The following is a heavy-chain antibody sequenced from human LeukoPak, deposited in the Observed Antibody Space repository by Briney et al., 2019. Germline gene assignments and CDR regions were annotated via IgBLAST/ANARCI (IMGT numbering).Heavy chain of an antibody. CDR1: GGSISGYY. CDR2: IYSSGST. CDR3: ARGHLPTFYYYMDV. Sequence: SETLSLTCTVSGGSISGYYWSWIRQPAGKGLEWIGRIYSSGSTNYNPSLKSRATMSVDTSKNQFSLRLSSVTAADTAVYYCARGHLPTFYYYMDVWGKGTTVTVSS. J-gene: IGHJ6*03. V-gene: IGHV4-4*07.